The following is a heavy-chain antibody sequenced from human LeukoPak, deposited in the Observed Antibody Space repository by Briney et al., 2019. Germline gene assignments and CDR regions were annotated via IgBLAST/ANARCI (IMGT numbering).Heavy chain of an antibody. CDR3: ARVTGYMIEDYFDY. CDR2: IDHSGST. CDR1: GGSFSGYY. V-gene: IGHV4-34*01. J-gene: IGHJ4*02. D-gene: IGHD3-22*01. Sequence: SETLSLTCAVYGGSFSGYYWSWIRQPPGKGLEWIGEIDHSGSTNYNPSLKSRVTIVVDTSKNQFSLKLSSVTAADTAVYYCARVTGYMIEDYFDYWGQGTLVTVSS.